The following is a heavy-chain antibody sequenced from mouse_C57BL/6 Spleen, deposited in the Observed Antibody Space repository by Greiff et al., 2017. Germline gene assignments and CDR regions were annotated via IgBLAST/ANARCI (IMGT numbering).Heavy chain of an antibody. CDR1: GFTFSSYA. D-gene: IGHD1-1*01. CDR3: ARDTDYYGDD. Sequence: EVKLVESGGGLVKPGGSLKLSCAASGFTFSSYAMSWVRQTPEKRLGWVATISDGGSYTYYPDNVKGRFTISRDNAKNNLYLQMSHLKSEDTAMYYCARDTDYYGDDWGQGTTLTVSS. CDR2: ISDGGSYT. V-gene: IGHV5-4*01. J-gene: IGHJ2*01.